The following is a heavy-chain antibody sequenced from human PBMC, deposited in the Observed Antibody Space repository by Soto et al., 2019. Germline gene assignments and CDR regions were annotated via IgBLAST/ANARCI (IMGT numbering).Heavy chain of an antibody. Sequence: XASLRLSCAASGFTFSSYAMSWVRQAPGKGLEWVSAISGSGGSTYYADSVKGRFTISRDNSKNTLYLQMNSLRAEDTAVYYCAKAQGLLWFYDYWGQGTLVTVSS. CDR2: ISGSGGST. D-gene: IGHD3-10*01. J-gene: IGHJ4*02. CDR1: GFTFSSYA. V-gene: IGHV3-23*01. CDR3: AKAQGLLWFYDY.